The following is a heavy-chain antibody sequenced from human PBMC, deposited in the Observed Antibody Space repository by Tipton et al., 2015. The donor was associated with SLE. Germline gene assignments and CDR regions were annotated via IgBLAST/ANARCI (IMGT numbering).Heavy chain of an antibody. D-gene: IGHD2-15*01. Sequence: SLRLSCAASGFTFSFYTMEWVRQAPGKGLEWVSSISGSSNYVNYADSVKGRFTISRDNSKDTLYLQMTSLRAEDTAVYYCAKAQNVVIVAAPLDYWGQGTPVTVSS. CDR1: GFTFSFYT. CDR2: ISGSSNYV. J-gene: IGHJ4*02. V-gene: IGHV3-21*04. CDR3: AKAQNVVIVAAPLDY.